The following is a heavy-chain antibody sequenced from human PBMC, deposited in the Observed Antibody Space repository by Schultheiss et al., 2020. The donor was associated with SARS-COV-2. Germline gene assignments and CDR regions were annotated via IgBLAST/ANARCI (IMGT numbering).Heavy chain of an antibody. CDR3: ARDASDNWYSLIGYFDY. CDR2: ISYDGSNK. V-gene: IGHV3-30*01. D-gene: IGHD1-1*01. CDR1: GFTFSSYA. Sequence: VGSLRLSCAASGFTFSSYAMHWVRQAPGKGLEWVAVISYDGSNKYYADSGRGRFTISRDNSENTLYLQMNSLRAEDTAVYYCARDASDNWYSLIGYFDYWGQGILVTVSS. J-gene: IGHJ4*02.